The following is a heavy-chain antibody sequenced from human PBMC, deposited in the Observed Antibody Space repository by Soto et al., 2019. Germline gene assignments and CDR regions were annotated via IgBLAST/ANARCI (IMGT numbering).Heavy chain of an antibody. J-gene: IGHJ4*02. V-gene: IGHV4-59*01. CDR2: IYYSGST. CDR1: GGSINGYY. CDR3: ARDLSLDY. Sequence: SETLALTCTVSGGSINGYYWSWIRQHPGKGLEWIGYIYYSGSTNYNPSLKSRVTISVDTSKNQFSLKLSSVTAADTAVYYCARDLSLDYWGQGTLVTV.